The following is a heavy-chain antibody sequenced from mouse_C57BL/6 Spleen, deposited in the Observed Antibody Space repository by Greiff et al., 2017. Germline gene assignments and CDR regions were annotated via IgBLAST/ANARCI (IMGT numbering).Heavy chain of an antibody. J-gene: IGHJ1*03. D-gene: IGHD1-1*02. CDR1: GYAFSSYW. Sequence: VQLQQSGAELVKPGASVKISCKASGYAFSSYWMNWVKQRPGKGLEWVGQIYPGDGDTNYNGKLKGKATLTADKSSSTAYMQLSSLTSEDSAVYCCAREGVATMYFDVWGTGTTVTVSS. CDR3: AREGVATMYFDV. CDR2: IYPGDGDT. V-gene: IGHV1-80*01.